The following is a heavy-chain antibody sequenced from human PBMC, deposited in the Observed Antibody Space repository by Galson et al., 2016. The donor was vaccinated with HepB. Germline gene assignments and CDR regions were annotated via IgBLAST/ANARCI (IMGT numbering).Heavy chain of an antibody. D-gene: IGHD3-22*01. CDR3: ARGTPSYFYNSSGNLDY. J-gene: IGHJ4*02. Sequence: TLSLTCTVSGGSISSGGYYWSWIRQHPGKGLEWIGNIYYSRYTYYNPSLKSRVTISVDTSKNQFSLKLSSVTAADTAVYYCARGTPSYFYNSSGNLDYWGQGTLVTVSS. CDR2: IYYSRYT. V-gene: IGHV4-31*03. CDR1: GGSISSGGYY.